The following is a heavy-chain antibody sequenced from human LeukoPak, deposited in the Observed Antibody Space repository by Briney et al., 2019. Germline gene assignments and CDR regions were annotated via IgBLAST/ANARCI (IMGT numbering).Heavy chain of an antibody. Sequence: GGSLRLSCAASGFIYSNYGMTWVRQAAGKRLEWVANINQDGSEKYYVDSVKGRFTISRDNAKNSLYLQMNSLRAEDTALYYCVKVSVAAPGSDYWGQGTLVTVSS. D-gene: IGHD6-13*01. CDR3: VKVSVAAPGSDY. CDR2: INQDGSEK. CDR1: GFIYSNYG. J-gene: IGHJ4*02. V-gene: IGHV3-7*01.